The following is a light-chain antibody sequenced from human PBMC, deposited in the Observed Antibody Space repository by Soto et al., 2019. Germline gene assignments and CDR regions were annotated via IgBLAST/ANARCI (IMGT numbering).Light chain of an antibody. V-gene: IGKV3-20*01. J-gene: IGKJ2*01. Sequence: EIVLTQSPGTLSLSPGERATLSCRASQSVSSSYLAWYQQKPGQAPRLLIYGASSRATGIPDRFSGSGSGTEVTLTISRLEPEDFAEYYCQQYGSSSYTFGQGTKLEIK. CDR3: QQYGSSSYT. CDR2: GAS. CDR1: QSVSSSY.